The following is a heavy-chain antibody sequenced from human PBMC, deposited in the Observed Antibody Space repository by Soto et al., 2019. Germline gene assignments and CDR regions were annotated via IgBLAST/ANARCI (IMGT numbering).Heavy chain of an antibody. CDR3: VRKAGASYMPAEYFQH. D-gene: IGHD2-2*01. CDR2: IDHDGRST. V-gene: IGHV3-74*01. CDR1: GFSFSTYR. Sequence: EVQLVESGGGLVQPGGSLRLSCAASGFSFSTYRMHWVRQSPGKGLVWVSRIDHDGRSTSYADSVKGRFTISRDTAKNTMYLQMNSLTVEDPAVYYCVRKAGASYMPAEYFQHWGQGTLVTVSS. J-gene: IGHJ1*01.